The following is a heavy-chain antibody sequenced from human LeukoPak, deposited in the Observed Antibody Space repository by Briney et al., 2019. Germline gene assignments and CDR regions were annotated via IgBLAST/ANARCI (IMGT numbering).Heavy chain of an antibody. V-gene: IGHV4-38-2*02. CDR1: SYSISSGYY. Sequence: PSETLSLTCTVSSYSISSGYYWGWIRQPPGKGLEWIGSIYHSGSTYYNPSLKSRVTISVDTSKNQFSLKLSSVTAADTAVYYCARERTSCYVYWGQGTLVTVSS. CDR2: IYHSGST. J-gene: IGHJ4*02. D-gene: IGHD2-2*01. CDR3: ARERTSCYVY.